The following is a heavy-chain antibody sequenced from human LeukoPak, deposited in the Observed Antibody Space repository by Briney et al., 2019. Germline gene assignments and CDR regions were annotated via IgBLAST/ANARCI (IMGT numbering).Heavy chain of an antibody. CDR2: IPYDGSNT. J-gene: IGHJ4*02. Sequence: AGGSLRLSCVASGFTFSNYGMHWVRQAPGKGLEWVAVIPYDGSNTYYADSVKGRFTISRDNSKNTLYLQMNSLRAEDTAVYYCAKNTKPTLVTPDFWGQGTLVTVSS. D-gene: IGHD4-23*01. CDR3: AKNTKPTLVTPDF. CDR1: GFTFSNYG. V-gene: IGHV3-30*18.